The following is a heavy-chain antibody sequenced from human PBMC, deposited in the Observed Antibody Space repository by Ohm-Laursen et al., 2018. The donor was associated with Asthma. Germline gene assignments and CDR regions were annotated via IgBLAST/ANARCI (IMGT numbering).Heavy chain of an antibody. CDR3: ARDVWRYYDMDY. Sequence: SLRLSCTASGFTFSSYSMNWVRQAPGKGLEWVAVISYDGSNKYYADSVKGRFTISRDNSKNTLYLQMNSLRAEDTAVYYCARDVWRYYDMDYWGQGTLVTVSS. CDR1: GFTFSSYS. J-gene: IGHJ4*02. D-gene: IGHD3-9*01. CDR2: ISYDGSNK. V-gene: IGHV3-30*03.